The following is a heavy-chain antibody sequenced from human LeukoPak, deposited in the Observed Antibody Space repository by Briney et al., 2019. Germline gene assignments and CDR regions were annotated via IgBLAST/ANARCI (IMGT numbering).Heavy chain of an antibody. CDR3: ARVQSSNYPYYFDY. V-gene: IGHV4-59*01. CDR1: GGSISSYF. D-gene: IGHD4-11*01. Sequence: PSETLSLTCTVSGGSISSYFWSWIRQPPGKGLEWIGHIYYSGSINYNPSLKSRVTISLDTSKNQFSLKLSSVTAADTAVYYCARVQSSNYPYYFDYWGQGTPVTVSS. CDR2: IYYSGSI. J-gene: IGHJ4*02.